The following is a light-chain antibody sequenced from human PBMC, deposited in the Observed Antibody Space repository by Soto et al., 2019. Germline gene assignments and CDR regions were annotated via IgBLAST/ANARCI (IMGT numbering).Light chain of an antibody. CDR2: EVS. CDR3: NSYTSDSTYV. J-gene: IGLJ1*01. V-gene: IGLV2-14*01. CDR1: SSDVGRYKF. Sequence: QSVLSQPASVSGSPGQSITISCTGTSSDVGRYKFVSWYQQHPGKAPKLIIFEVSNRPSGVSNRFSGSKSGNTASLTISGLQAEDEADYYCNSYTSDSTYVFGSGTKVTVL.